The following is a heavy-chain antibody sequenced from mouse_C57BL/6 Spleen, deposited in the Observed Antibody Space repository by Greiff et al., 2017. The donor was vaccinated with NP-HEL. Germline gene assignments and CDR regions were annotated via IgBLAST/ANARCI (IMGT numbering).Heavy chain of an antibody. V-gene: IGHV14-4*01. J-gene: IGHJ3*01. CDR3: TTNNGSSYWAY. CDR2: IDPENGDT. D-gene: IGHD1-1*01. CDR1: GFNIKDDY. Sequence: EVQLQQSGAELVRPGASVKLSCTASGFNIKDDYMHWVKQRPEQGLEWIGWIDPENGDTEYASKFQGKATITADTSSNTAYLQLSSLTSEDTAVYYCTTNNGSSYWAYWGQRTLVTVSA.